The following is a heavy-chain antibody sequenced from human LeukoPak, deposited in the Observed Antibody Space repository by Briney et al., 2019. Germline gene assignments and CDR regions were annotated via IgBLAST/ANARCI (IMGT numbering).Heavy chain of an antibody. D-gene: IGHD3-3*01. V-gene: IGHV3-7*03. CDR1: GFTFSSYW. CDR2: INHNGNVN. Sequence: PGGSLRLSCAASGFTFSSYWMNWARQAPGKGLEWVASINHNGNVNYYVDSVKGRFTISRDNAKNSLYLQMSNLRAEDTAVYFCARALRFLEWLLFGPALDYWGQGTLVTVSS. CDR3: ARALRFLEWLLFGPALDY. J-gene: IGHJ4*02.